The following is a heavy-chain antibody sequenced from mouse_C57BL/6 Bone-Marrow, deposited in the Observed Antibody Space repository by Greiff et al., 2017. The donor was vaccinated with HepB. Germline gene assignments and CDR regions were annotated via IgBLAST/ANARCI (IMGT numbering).Heavy chain of an antibody. D-gene: IGHD1-1*01. Sequence: VQLQHSVAELVRPGASVKLSCTASGFNIKNTYMHWVKQRPEQGLEWIGRIDPANGNTKYAPKFQGKATITADTSSNTAYLQLSSLTSEDTAIYYCASPPYGSSYGYAMDYWGQGTSVTVSS. CDR3: ASPPYGSSYGYAMDY. CDR2: IDPANGNT. V-gene: IGHV14-3*01. CDR1: GFNIKNTY. J-gene: IGHJ4*01.